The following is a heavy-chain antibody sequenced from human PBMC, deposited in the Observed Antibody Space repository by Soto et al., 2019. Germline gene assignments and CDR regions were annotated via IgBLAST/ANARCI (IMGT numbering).Heavy chain of an antibody. CDR1: GFTFSSFG. J-gene: IGHJ4*02. V-gene: IGHV3-30*18. CDR2: ASYDGSYK. CDR3: AKERSVVATTPDFDY. D-gene: IGHD5-12*01. Sequence: QVQLVVSGGGVVQPGRALRLSCAASGFTFSSFGMHWVRQAPGKGLEWVAVASYDGSYKYYADSVKGRFTISRDNYKNTLYLQMNSLRAEDTDVYYCAKERSVVATTPDFDYWGQGTLVTVSS.